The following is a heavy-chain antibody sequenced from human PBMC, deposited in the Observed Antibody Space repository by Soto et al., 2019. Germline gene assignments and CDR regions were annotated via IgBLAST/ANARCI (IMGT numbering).Heavy chain of an antibody. CDR2: IYHSGST. CDR1: GGSISSGGYS. D-gene: IGHD1-1*01. V-gene: IGHV4-30-2*01. Sequence: SETLSLTCAVSGGSISSGGYSWSWIRQPPGKGLEWIGYIYHSGSTYYNPSLKSRVTISVDRSKNQFSLKLSSVTAADTAVYYCARYTRTLSDTDPTIFDYWGQGTLVTVSS. J-gene: IGHJ4*02. CDR3: ARYTRTLSDTDPTIFDY.